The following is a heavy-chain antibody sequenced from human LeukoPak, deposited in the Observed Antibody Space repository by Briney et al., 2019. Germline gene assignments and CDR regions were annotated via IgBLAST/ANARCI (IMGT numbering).Heavy chain of an antibody. Sequence: GASVKVSCKASGYTFTKYGVYWVRQAPGQGLEWMGWINTYTGNPTYAQGFTGRFVFSLDTSVSTTYLQISSLKPEDTAVYYCARGIGIGTVLMVHGNMDVWGKGTTVTVSS. V-gene: IGHV7-4-1*02. CDR2: INTYTGNP. CDR1: GYTFTKYG. CDR3: ARGIGIGTVLMVHGNMDV. D-gene: IGHD2-8*01. J-gene: IGHJ6*03.